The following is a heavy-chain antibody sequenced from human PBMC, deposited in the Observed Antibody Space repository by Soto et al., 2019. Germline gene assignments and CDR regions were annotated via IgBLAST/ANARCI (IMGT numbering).Heavy chain of an antibody. CDR3: VRESYGAFNFYGMDV. D-gene: IGHD4-17*01. CDR2: IFYSGST. Sequence: PSETLSLTCTVSGGSISSSSYYWGWIRQPPGKGLEWIGSIFYSGSTYYNPSLKSRVTISVDTSKNQFSLQLNSVTPEDTAVYYCVRESYGAFNFYGMDVWGQGTTVTVS. J-gene: IGHJ6*02. V-gene: IGHV4-39*02. CDR1: GGSISSSSYY.